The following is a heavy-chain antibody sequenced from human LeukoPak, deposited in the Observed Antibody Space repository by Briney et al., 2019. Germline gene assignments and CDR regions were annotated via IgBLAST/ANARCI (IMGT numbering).Heavy chain of an antibody. V-gene: IGHV3-33*01. D-gene: IGHD1-26*01. CDR1: GFTFSRYG. CDR2: IWYDGSIK. CDR3: ARDVGSGNYYRGYFDY. Sequence: GGSLRLSCVASGFTFSRYGMHWVRQAPGKGLEWVAAIWYDGSIKYYTDSVKGRFTISRDNSKNTLYLQMNSLRAEDTAVYYCARDVGSGNYYRGYFDYWGQGTLVTVSS. J-gene: IGHJ4*02.